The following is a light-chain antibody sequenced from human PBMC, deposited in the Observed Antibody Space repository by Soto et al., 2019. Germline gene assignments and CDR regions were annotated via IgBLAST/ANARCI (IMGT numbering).Light chain of an antibody. CDR1: SSNIGSNY. CDR3: AAWDDSLSGRV. CDR2: RNN. Sequence: SVLPQPPSASGTPGQRVTISCSGSSSNIGSNYVYWYQQLPGTAPKLLIYRNNQRPSGVPDRFSGSKSGTSASLAISGLRSEDEADYYCAAWDDSLSGRVFGTGTKV. J-gene: IGLJ1*01. V-gene: IGLV1-47*01.